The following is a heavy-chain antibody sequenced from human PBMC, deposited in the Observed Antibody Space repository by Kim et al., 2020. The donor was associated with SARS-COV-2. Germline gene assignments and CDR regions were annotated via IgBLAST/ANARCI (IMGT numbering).Heavy chain of an antibody. CDR1: GFTFSSYW. J-gene: IGHJ4*02. Sequence: GGSLRLSCAASGFTFSSYWMNWVRQAPGKGLEWVANVNQDGSEKYYVDSVKGRFTISRDNAKNSLYLQMNSLRVEDTAVYYCARDLTSNYLFLTNWGQGTLVTVSS. CDR2: VNQDGSEK. V-gene: IGHV3-7*03. D-gene: IGHD4-4*01. CDR3: ARDLTSNYLFLTN.